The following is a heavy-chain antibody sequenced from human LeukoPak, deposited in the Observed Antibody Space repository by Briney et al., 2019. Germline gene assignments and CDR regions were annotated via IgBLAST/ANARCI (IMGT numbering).Heavy chain of an antibody. Sequence: KPSETLSLTCTVSGGSISSSSYYWSWIRQPPGKGLEWIGYIYYSGGTNYNPSLKSRVTISVDTSKNQFSLKLSSVTAADTAVYYCASIGIAGQGYDFWSGSIYTRENWFDPWGQGTLVTVSS. D-gene: IGHD3-3*01. CDR2: IYYSGGT. CDR3: ASIGIAGQGYDFWSGSIYTRENWFDP. J-gene: IGHJ5*02. CDR1: GGSISSSSYY. V-gene: IGHV4-61*01.